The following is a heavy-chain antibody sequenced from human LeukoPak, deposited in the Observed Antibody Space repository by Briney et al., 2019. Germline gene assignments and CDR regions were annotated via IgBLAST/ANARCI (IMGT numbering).Heavy chain of an antibody. Sequence: PSETLSLNCTVSGGSISSYYWSWIRQPPGKGLEWIGYIYYSGSTNYNPSLKSRVTISVDTSKNQFSLKLSSVTAADTAVYYCARDSGSGYYYGMDVWGQGTTVTVSS. CDR1: GGSISSYY. CDR3: ARDSGSGYYYGMDV. V-gene: IGHV4-59*01. D-gene: IGHD3-10*01. CDR2: IYYSGST. J-gene: IGHJ6*02.